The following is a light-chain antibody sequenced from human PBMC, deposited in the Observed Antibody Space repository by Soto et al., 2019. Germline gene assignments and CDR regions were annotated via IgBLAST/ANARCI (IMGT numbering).Light chain of an antibody. J-gene: IGKJ2*01. CDR2: DAS. CDR3: QQGSNRPNT. V-gene: IGKV3-11*01. Sequence: EIVLTQSPATLSLSPGERATLSCRASQSISNYLAWYQQKPGQAPRLLIYDASSRASDIPARFSGSGSGTDFSLTSTSLEAEDFAVYYCQQGSNRPNTFGQGTKLQLK. CDR1: QSISNY.